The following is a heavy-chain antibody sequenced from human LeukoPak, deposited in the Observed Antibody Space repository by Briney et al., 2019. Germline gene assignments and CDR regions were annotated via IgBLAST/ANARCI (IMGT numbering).Heavy chain of an antibody. CDR1: GFTFSSYA. D-gene: IGHD1-1*01. Sequence: GGSLRLSCAASGFTFSSYAMSWVRQAPGKGLKWVSGLSGGGSGTYYADFVKGRFTISRDNSKNTLYLQMNSLRAEDTAVYYCAKDWSTGFFDYWGQGTLVTVSS. J-gene: IGHJ4*02. V-gene: IGHV3-23*01. CDR2: LSGGGSGT. CDR3: AKDWSTGFFDY.